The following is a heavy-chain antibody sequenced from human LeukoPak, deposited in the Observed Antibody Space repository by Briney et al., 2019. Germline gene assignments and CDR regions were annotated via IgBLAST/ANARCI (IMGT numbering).Heavy chain of an antibody. CDR1: GFTVSSSY. CDR2: IYRGGST. J-gene: IGHJ4*02. V-gene: IGHV3-66*02. D-gene: IGHD6-6*01. CDR3: ARDSECRRSSGPVLY. Sequence: PGGSLRLSCAASGFTVSSSYMSWVRQAPGKGLEWVSVIYRGGSTYYADSVKGRFTISRDNSKNTLYLQMNSLRAEDTAAYYCARDSECRRSSGPVLYWGQGTLVTVSS.